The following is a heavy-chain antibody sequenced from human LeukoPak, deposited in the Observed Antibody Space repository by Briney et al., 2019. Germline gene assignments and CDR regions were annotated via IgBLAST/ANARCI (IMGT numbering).Heavy chain of an antibody. CDR2: IDPRNGGT. CDR1: GYTLTDCY. D-gene: IGHD1-26*01. CDR3: AKIGVSGSYWDFDS. V-gene: IGHV1-2*02. J-gene: IGHJ4*02. Sequence: ASVKVSCKPSGYTLTDCYTQWVRQAPGQGLEWMGWIDPRNGGTKYAQKFQGRVTMTRDTSISTAYMELSGLTSDDTAMYYCAKIGVSGSYWDFDSWGQGTLVTVSS.